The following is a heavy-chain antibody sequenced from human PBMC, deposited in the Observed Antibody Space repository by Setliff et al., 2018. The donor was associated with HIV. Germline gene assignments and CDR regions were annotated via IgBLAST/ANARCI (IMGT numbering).Heavy chain of an antibody. CDR1: GGSFSGYY. J-gene: IGHJ2*01. Sequence: SETLSLTCSVSGGSFSGYYWSWIRQPPGKGLEWIGYIYIYNSGSTYYNPSLKSRVTISVDTSKNQLSLKLSSVTAADTAVYYCARRGGLGWYFDLWGRGTLVTVSS. CDR3: ARRGGLGWYFDL. CDR2: IYIYNSGST. D-gene: IGHD2-15*01. V-gene: IGHV4-4*08.